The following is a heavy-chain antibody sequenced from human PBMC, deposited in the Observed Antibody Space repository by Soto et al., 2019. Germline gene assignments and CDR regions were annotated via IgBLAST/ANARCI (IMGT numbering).Heavy chain of an antibody. V-gene: IGHV4-59*01. CDR2: IYSSGST. CDR3: ARVRGGYSYGLSDY. D-gene: IGHD5-18*01. CDR1: GGTIRDYY. Sequence: QVQLQESGPGLVKPSETLSLTCTVSGGTIRDYYWTWIRQPPGKGLEWIGYIYSSGSTNYNPSLKSRVTISVATSKNQFSLKLSSVTAADTAVYYCARVRGGYSYGLSDYWGQGTLVTVSS. J-gene: IGHJ4*02.